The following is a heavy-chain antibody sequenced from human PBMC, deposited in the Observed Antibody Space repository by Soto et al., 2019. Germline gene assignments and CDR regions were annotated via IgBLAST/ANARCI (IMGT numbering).Heavy chain of an antibody. CDR2: IKQDGSEK. CDR1: GFTFSNYW. Sequence: EVQLVESAGGLVQPGGSLRLSCAASGFTFSNYWMSWVRQAPGKGLEWVANIKQDGSEKNYVDSVKGRFTISRDNAKNSLDLQMNSLRAEDTAVYYCASVAIWGQGTPVTVSS. CDR3: ASVAI. J-gene: IGHJ4*02. D-gene: IGHD5-12*01. V-gene: IGHV3-7*01.